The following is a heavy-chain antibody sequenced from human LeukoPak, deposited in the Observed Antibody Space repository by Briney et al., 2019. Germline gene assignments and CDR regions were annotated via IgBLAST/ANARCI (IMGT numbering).Heavy chain of an antibody. Sequence: PSETLSLTCTVSDGSISGYYCSWIRQPPREGLEWIGYIYYSGSATYNPSLKSRVTISVDTPKNQVSLKLSFVTAADTAVYYCARHAPGHFDFLWGQGTLVTVSS. CDR3: ARHAPGHFDFL. J-gene: IGHJ4*02. D-gene: IGHD3-9*01. CDR1: DGSISGYY. V-gene: IGHV4-59*08. CDR2: IYYSGSA.